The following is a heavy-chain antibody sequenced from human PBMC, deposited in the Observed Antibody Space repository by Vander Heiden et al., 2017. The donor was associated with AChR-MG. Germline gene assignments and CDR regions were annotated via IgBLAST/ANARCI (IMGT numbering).Heavy chain of an antibody. V-gene: IGHV3-48*02. CDR2: ITSSRSTI. D-gene: IGHD6-19*01. CDR1: GFTFSTYS. Sequence: EVQLVESGGGLVQPGGSLKLSCAASGFTFSTYSMNGVRQAPGKGLEWVSYITSSRSTIYDADSVKGRFTISRDNAKNSLYLQMNSLRDEDTAVYYGARSVAGAFDSWGQGTLVTVSS. CDR3: ARSVAGAFDS. J-gene: IGHJ4*02.